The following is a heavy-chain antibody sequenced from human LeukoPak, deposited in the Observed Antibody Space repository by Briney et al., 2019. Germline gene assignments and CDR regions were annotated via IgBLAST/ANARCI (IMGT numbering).Heavy chain of an antibody. D-gene: IGHD3-10*01. Sequence: SQTLSLTCTVSGGSISSGSYYWSWIRQPAGKGLEWIGRIYTSGSTNYNPSLKSRVTISVDTSKNQFSLKLSSVTAADTAVYYCARDPHPEYYYGSGSYPPRGMDVWGQGTTVTVSS. V-gene: IGHV4-61*02. CDR2: IYTSGST. CDR3: ARDPHPEYYYGSGSYPPRGMDV. J-gene: IGHJ6*02. CDR1: GGSISSGSYY.